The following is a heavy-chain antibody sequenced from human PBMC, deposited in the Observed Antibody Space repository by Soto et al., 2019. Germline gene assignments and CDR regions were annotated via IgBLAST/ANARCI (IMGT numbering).Heavy chain of an antibody. CDR3: AKAGYCTGVSCYFYYFDS. J-gene: IGHJ4*02. D-gene: IGHD2-15*01. Sequence: GGSLRLSCSASGFTFNNCAMAWVRQAPGEGLEWVSGISGSGATPYYADSVKGRFTISRDNSKNTLFLQMNSLSAEDTAVYFCAKAGYCTGVSCYFYYFDSWGQGTLVTVSS. V-gene: IGHV3-23*01. CDR2: ISGSGATP. CDR1: GFTFNNCA.